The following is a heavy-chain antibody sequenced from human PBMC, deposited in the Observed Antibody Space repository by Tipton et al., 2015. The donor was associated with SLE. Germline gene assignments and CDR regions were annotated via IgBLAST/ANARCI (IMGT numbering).Heavy chain of an antibody. V-gene: IGHV4-39*07. CDR3: VRDGLGYCSSTSCYTADY. J-gene: IGHJ4*02. CDR1: GGSISSSSYY. CDR2: IYYSGST. Sequence: LRLSCTVSGGSISSSSYYWGWIRQPPGKGLEWIGGIYYSGSTYYNPSLKSRVTISVDTSKNQFSLKLSSVTAADTAVYYCVRDGLGYCSSTSCYTADYWGQGTLVTVSS. D-gene: IGHD2-2*02.